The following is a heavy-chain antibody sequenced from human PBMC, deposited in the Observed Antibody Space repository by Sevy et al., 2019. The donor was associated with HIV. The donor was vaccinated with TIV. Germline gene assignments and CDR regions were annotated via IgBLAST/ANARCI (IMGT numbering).Heavy chain of an antibody. J-gene: IGHJ3*02. CDR3: ARDFSGGSYYRARQAFDI. CDR2: ISYDGSNK. D-gene: IGHD1-26*01. V-gene: IGHV3-30-3*01. Sequence: GGSLRLSCAASGFTFSSYAMHWVRQAPGKGLEWVAVISYDGSNKYYADSVKGRFTISRDNSKNTLYLQMNSLRAEDTAVYYCARDFSGGSYYRARQAFDIWGQGTMVTVSS. CDR1: GFTFSSYA.